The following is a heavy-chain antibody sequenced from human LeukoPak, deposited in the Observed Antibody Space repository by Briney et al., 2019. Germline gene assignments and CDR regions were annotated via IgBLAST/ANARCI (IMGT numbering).Heavy chain of an antibody. V-gene: IGHV3-23*01. Sequence: GGSLRLSCAASGFTFSSYAMSWVRQAPGKGLEWVSAISGSGGSTYYADSVKGRFTISRDNAKNSLYLQMNSLRAEDTAVYYCARDRGYCSGGSCYSSPVDYWGQGTLVTVSS. CDR1: GFTFSSYA. CDR2: ISGSGGST. D-gene: IGHD2-15*01. CDR3: ARDRGYCSGGSCYSSPVDY. J-gene: IGHJ4*02.